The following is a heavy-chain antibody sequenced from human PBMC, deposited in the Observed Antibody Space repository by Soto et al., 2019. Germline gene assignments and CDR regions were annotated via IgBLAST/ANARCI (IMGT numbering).Heavy chain of an antibody. Sequence: QVQLQESGPGLVKPSGTLSLTCAVSSGSISTSNWWSWVRQPPGKGLEWIGQIYHSGSTNYKPSLNSRMTISVDKSKDQFALKLNSVTAAGTAVYFCARGDQEISAAGTYYYSYMDVWGKGTTVTVSS. V-gene: IGHV4-4*02. D-gene: IGHD6-13*01. CDR1: SGSISTSNW. J-gene: IGHJ6*03. CDR3: ARGDQEISAAGTYYYSYMDV. CDR2: IYHSGST.